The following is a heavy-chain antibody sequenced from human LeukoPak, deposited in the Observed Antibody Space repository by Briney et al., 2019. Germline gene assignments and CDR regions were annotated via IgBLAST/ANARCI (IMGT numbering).Heavy chain of an antibody. CDR2: IIPIFGTA. D-gene: IGHD1-1*01. J-gene: IGHJ4*02. CDR3: ARAGTTGTTGFDY. CDR1: GYTFTSYY. V-gene: IGHV1-69*05. Sequence: GASVKVSCKASGYTFTSYYIHWVRQAPGQGLEWMGGIIPIFGTANYAQKFQGRVTITTDESTSTAYMELSSLRSEDTAVYYCARAGTTGTTGFDYWGRGTLVTVSS.